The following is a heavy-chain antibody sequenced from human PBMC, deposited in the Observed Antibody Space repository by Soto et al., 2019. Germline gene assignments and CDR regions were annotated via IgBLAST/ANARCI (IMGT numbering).Heavy chain of an antibody. CDR3: ARDKPEDQDAFDI. CDR1: GGSISSYY. J-gene: IGHJ3*02. Sequence: SETLSLTCTVSGGSISSYYWSWIRQPPGKGLEWIGYIYYSGSTNYNPSLKSRVTISVDTSKNQFSLKLSSVTAADTAVYYCARDKPEDQDAFDIWGQGTMVTVSS. CDR2: IYYSGST. V-gene: IGHV4-59*01.